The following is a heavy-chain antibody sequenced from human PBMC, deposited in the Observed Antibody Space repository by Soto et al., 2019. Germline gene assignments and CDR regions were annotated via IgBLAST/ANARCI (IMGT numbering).Heavy chain of an antibody. CDR3: ARAARAHDYYMDV. CDR2: INPNSGGT. V-gene: IGHV1-2*04. CDR1: GYTFTGYY. J-gene: IGHJ6*03. Sequence: ASVKVSCKASGYTFTGYYMHWVRQAPGQGLEWMGWINPNSGGTNYAQKFQGWVTMTRDTSISTAYMELSRLRSDDTAVYYCARAARAHDYYMDVWGKGTTVTVSS.